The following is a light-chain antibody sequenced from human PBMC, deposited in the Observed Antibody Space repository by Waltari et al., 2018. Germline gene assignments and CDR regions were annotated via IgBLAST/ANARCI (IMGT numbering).Light chain of an antibody. CDR1: QSVSSY. J-gene: IGKJ5*01. V-gene: IGKV3-11*01. CDR3: QQRSST. CDR2: DAS. Sequence: EIVLTQSPATLSLSPGDRATLSCRASQSVSSYLAWYQQKPGQAPRLLIYDASNRATGIPARFSGSGSGTDFTLTISSLEPEDFAVYYCQQRSSTFGQGTRLEIK.